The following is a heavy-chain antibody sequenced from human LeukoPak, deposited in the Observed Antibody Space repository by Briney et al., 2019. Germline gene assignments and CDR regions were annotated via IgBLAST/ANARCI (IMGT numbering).Heavy chain of an antibody. CDR2: IYHSGST. CDR1: GGSISSSNW. Sequence: PSGTLSLTCAVSGGSISSSNWWSWVRQPPGKGLEWIGEIYHSGSTNYNPSLKSRVTISVDKSKNQFSLKLSSVSAADTAVYYCARGPPRGLWFGPGGYFDYWGQGTLVTVSS. V-gene: IGHV4-4*02. D-gene: IGHD3-10*01. J-gene: IGHJ4*02. CDR3: ARGPPRGLWFGPGGYFDY.